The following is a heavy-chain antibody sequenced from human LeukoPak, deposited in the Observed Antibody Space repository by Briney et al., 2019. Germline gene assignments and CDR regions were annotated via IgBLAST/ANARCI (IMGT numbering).Heavy chain of an antibody. D-gene: IGHD3-10*01. J-gene: IGHJ4*02. CDR1: GGSISSYY. CDR3: AREYGSGDFDY. V-gene: IGHV4-59*01. Sequence: SETLSLTCTVSGGSISSYYWSWIRQPPGKGLEWIGYIYYSGSTNYNPSLKSRVTMSVDTSKNQFSLKLSSVTAADTAVYYCAREYGSGDFDYWGQGTLVTVSS. CDR2: IYYSGST.